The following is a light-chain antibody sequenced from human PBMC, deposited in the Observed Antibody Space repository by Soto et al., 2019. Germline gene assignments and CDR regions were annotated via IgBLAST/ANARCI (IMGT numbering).Light chain of an antibody. Sequence: EIFLPPSSGTPYPARGGKAPLSWGALQSVSNNYLAWYQQKPGQAPRLLIYGASSGATGIPDRFSGSGSGTDFTLTISRLEPEDFAVYYCQQYGSSPPITFGQGTRLEI. J-gene: IGKJ5*01. CDR2: GAS. V-gene: IGKV3-20*01. CDR1: QSVSNNY. CDR3: QQYGSSPPIT.